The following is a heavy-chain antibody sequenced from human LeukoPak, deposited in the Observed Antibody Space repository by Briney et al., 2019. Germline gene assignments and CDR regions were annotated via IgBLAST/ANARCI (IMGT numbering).Heavy chain of an antibody. Sequence: GGSLRLSCAASGFTFNSYAMNWVRQAPGKGLEWVSSLTPSGTDIYYAASVKGRFTMSRDNAKNSLYLQMNSLRAEDTAVYYCAREMGASGAFDYWGQGTLVTVSS. V-gene: IGHV3-21*01. CDR3: AREMGASGAFDY. CDR2: LTPSGTDI. CDR1: GFTFNSYA. D-gene: IGHD1-26*01. J-gene: IGHJ4*02.